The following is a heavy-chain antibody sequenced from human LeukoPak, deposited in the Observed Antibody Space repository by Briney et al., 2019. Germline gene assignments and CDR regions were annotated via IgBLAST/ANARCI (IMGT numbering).Heavy chain of an antibody. J-gene: IGHJ4*02. CDR3: ARGGSIVGATPLSH. CDR1: GFTFSSYA. V-gene: IGHV3-64*01. CDR2: ISSNGGST. D-gene: IGHD1-26*01. Sequence: GGSLRLSCAASGFTFSSYAMHWVRQAPGKGLEYVSAISSNGGSTYYANSVKGRFTISRDNSKNTLYLQMGSLRAEDMAVYYCARGGSIVGATPLSHWGQGTLVTVSS.